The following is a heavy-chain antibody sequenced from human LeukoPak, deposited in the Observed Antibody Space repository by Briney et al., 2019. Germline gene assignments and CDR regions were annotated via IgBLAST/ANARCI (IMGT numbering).Heavy chain of an antibody. D-gene: IGHD6-19*01. CDR3: ARPGSEWQWLPPDY. CDR2: ISYDGSKE. V-gene: IGHV3-30-3*01. CDR1: GFTFSNYA. Sequence: GGSLRLSCAASGFTFSNYAMHWVRQAPGKGLEWVAIISYDGSKEHYADSVKGRFTISRDNSKNTLYLQMISLRAGDTAIYFCARPGSEWQWLPPDYWGQGTLVTVSS. J-gene: IGHJ4*02.